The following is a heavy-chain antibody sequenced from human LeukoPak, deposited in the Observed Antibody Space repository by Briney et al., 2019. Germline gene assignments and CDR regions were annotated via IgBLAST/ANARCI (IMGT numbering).Heavy chain of an antibody. Sequence: PSGTLSLTCTVSGGSISSYYWSWIRQPPGKGLEWIGYIYYSGSTNYNPCLKSRVTISVDASKNQFSLKLSSVTAADTAVYYCAKGNDYWGQGTLVTVSS. CDR1: GGSISSYY. V-gene: IGHV4-59*01. CDR2: IYYSGST. CDR3: AKGNDY. D-gene: IGHD3-10*01. J-gene: IGHJ4*02.